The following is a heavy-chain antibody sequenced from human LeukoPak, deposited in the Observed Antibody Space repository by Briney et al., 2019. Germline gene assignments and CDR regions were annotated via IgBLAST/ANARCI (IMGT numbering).Heavy chain of an antibody. J-gene: IGHJ4*02. CDR2: ISPSGTVI. V-gene: IGHV3-11*01. CDR3: ARDYNC. D-gene: IGHD3-10*01. Sequence: GGSLRLSCSASGITFTDYYMSWIRQAPGKGLEWVSYISPSGTVIYYGDSVKGRFTISRDNAKKSLYLQMNSLIAEDTAVYYCARDYNCWGQGTLVTVSS. CDR1: GITFTDYY.